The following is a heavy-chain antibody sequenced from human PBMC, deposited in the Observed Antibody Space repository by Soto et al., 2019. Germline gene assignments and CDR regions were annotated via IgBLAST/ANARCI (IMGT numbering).Heavy chain of an antibody. D-gene: IGHD5-12*01. Sequence: PAWSTRLSFAASGFTFSDYYMSWIRQAPGKGLEYISYISSSSGSTNYADSVKGRFTISRDNAKNSLYLQMSSLRAEDTAVYYCARDRGGYDRLYYYHGMDVWGQGTTVTVSS. J-gene: IGHJ6*02. CDR3: ARDRGGYDRLYYYHGMDV. V-gene: IGHV3-11*06. CDR1: GFTFSDYY. CDR2: ISSSSGST.